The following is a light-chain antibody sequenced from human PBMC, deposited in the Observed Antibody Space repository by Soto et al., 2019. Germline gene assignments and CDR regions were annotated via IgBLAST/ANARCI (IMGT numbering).Light chain of an antibody. CDR2: AVS. CDR1: TTDIRRYNY. J-gene: IGLJ2*01. V-gene: IGLV2-14*01. Sequence: QSALTQPASVSGSPGQSITISCTGTTTDIRRYNYVSWYQHHPDKAPKLILYAVSNRPSGVSDRFSGSKSGTTASLTISGLQPEDEASYYCSSYTSSGTLVVGGGTKLTVL. CDR3: SSYTSSGTLV.